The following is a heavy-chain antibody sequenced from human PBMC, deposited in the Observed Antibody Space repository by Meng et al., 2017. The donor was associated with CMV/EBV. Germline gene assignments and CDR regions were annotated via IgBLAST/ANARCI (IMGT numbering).Heavy chain of an antibody. Sequence: ASVKVSCKASGYTFTSYDINWVRQATGQGLEWMGWMNPNSGNTGYAQKFQGRVTMTRNTSISTAYMELSSLRSEDTAVYYCAREGGGTVVTDEGAFDIWGQGTMVTVSS. CDR1: GYTFTSYD. D-gene: IGHD4-23*01. CDR2: MNPNSGNT. V-gene: IGHV1-8*01. CDR3: AREGGGTVVTDEGAFDI. J-gene: IGHJ3*02.